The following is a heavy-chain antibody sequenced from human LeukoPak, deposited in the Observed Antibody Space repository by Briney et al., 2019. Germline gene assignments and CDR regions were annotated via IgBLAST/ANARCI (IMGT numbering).Heavy chain of an antibody. V-gene: IGHV1-18*01. CDR2: ISGYNDNT. J-gene: IGHJ4*02. D-gene: IGHD3-22*01. CDR1: RYTFTNYG. CDR3: ARDYPYYYDSSGYYRGPEGYFDY. Sequence: RASVKVSCKASRYTFTNYGISWVRQAPGQGLEWMGWISGYNDNTKYAQKLQGRVTMTTDTSMSTAYMELRSLRSDDTAVYYCARDYPYYYDSSGYYRGPEGYFDYWGQGTLVTVSS.